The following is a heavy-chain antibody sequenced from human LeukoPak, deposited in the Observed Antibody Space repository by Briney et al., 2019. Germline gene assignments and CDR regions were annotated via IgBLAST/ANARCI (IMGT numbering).Heavy chain of an antibody. CDR1: GGSFSGYY. J-gene: IGHJ1*01. D-gene: IGHD3-22*01. Sequence: SETLSLTCAVYGGSFSGYYWSWIRQPPGKGLEWIGEINHSGSTNYNPSLKSRVTISVDTSENQFSLKLSSVTAADTAVYYCARVDPSYYYDSSGYYGYFQHWGQGTLVTVSS. V-gene: IGHV4-34*01. CDR2: INHSGST. CDR3: ARVDPSYYYDSSGYYGYFQH.